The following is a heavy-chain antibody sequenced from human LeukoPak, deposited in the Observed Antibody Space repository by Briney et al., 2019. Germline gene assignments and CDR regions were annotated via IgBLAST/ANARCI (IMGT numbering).Heavy chain of an antibody. CDR2: IYYSGST. Sequence: SETLSLTCTVSGGSINSYYWSWIRQPPGKGLEWIGYIYYSGSTNYNPSLKSRVTTSLDTSKSQFSLRLSSVTAADTAVYYCAREVLGARAFEYWGLGILVTVSS. V-gene: IGHV4-59*12. J-gene: IGHJ4*02. CDR1: GGSINSYY. CDR3: AREVLGARAFEY. D-gene: IGHD1-26*01.